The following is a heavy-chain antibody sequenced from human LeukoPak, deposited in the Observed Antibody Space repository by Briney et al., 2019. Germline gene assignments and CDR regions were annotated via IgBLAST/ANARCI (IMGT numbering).Heavy chain of an antibody. CDR2: ISSSSSTI. CDR3: AREGVAAAVDYYYGMDV. Sequence: GGSLRLSCAASGFTFSSYSMNWVRQAPGKGLEWVSYISSSSSTIYYADSVKGRFTISRDNAKNSLYLKMNSLRDEDTAVYYCAREGVAAAVDYYYGMDVWGQGTTVTVSS. J-gene: IGHJ6*02. CDR1: GFTFSSYS. D-gene: IGHD6-13*01. V-gene: IGHV3-48*02.